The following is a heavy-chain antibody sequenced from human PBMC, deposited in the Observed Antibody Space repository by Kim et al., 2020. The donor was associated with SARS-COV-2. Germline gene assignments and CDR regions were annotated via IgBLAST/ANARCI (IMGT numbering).Heavy chain of an antibody. J-gene: IGHJ3*02. V-gene: IGHV3-23*01. Sequence: GGSLRLSCAASGFTFSNYAMSWVRQAPGRGLEWVSSISNSGGGTYYPDSVKGRFTISRDNSKNTLYLQMNSLRAEDTALYYCAKDLSGFYAETFDIWGQGTMVTVSS. CDR2: ISNSGGGT. D-gene: IGHD3-22*01. CDR3: AKDLSGFYAETFDI. CDR1: GFTFSNYA.